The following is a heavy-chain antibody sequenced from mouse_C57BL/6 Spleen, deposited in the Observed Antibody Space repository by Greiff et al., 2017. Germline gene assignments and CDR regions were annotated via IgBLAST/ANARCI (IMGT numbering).Heavy chain of an antibody. J-gene: IGHJ4*01. CDR1: GFTFSSYA. CDR3: ARDDSNYDYYAMDY. V-gene: IGHV5-4*01. D-gene: IGHD2-5*01. CDR2: ISDGGSYT. Sequence: EVQLQESGGGLVKPGGSLKLSCAASGFTFSSYAMSWVRQTPEKRLEWVATISDGGSYTYYPDNVKGRFTISRDNAKNNLYLQMSHLKSEDTAMYYCARDDSNYDYYAMDYWGQGTSVTVSS.